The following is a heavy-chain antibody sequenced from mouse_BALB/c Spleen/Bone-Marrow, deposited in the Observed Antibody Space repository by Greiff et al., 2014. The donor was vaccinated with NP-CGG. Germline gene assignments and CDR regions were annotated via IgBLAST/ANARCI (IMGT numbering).Heavy chain of an antibody. CDR3: ARFGNYEGFTY. CDR2: IHPSDSET. D-gene: IGHD2-1*01. J-gene: IGHJ3*01. CDR1: GYSFTNYW. Sequence: VQLQQSGAELVRPGASVKLSCKASGYSFTNYWMNWVKQRPGQGLEWIGMIHPSDSETRLNRKFKDKATLTVDKSSSTAYMQLSSPKSEDAAVYYCARFGNYEGFTYWGQGTLVTVSA. V-gene: IGHV1S82*01.